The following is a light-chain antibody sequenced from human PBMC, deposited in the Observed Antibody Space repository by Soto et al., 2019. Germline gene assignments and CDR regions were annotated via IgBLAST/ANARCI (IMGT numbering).Light chain of an antibody. Sequence: EIRMTHDPSSLSESLEDIVIITCRASQSISNHLNWYQQKPGKAPKLLIFAASSWQSGVPPRFSGSGSGTDFTLTISSLEPEDSAVYYCQQRHMWPITFGQGTRLEIK. V-gene: IGKV1-39*01. J-gene: IGKJ5*01. CDR1: QSISNH. CDR3: QQRHMWPIT. CDR2: AAS.